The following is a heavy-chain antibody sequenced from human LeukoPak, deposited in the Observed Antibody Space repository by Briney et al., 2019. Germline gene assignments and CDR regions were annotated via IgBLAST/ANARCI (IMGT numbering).Heavy chain of an antibody. CDR1: GFTFSTYW. J-gene: IGHJ4*02. CDR2: IKQDGSEK. CDR3: ARDGITIVRGVTVFDY. Sequence: GGSLRLSCAVSGFTFSTYWMNWVRQAPGKGLEWVANIKQDGSEKFYVDSVKGRFTISRDNAKNSLYLQMNSLRAEDTAVYYCARDGITIVRGVTVFDYWGQGTPLTVSS. D-gene: IGHD3-10*01. V-gene: IGHV3-7*01.